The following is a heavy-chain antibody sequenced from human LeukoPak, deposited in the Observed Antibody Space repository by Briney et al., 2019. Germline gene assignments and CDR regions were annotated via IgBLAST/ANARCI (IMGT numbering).Heavy chain of an antibody. D-gene: IGHD6-13*01. J-gene: IGHJ6*03. Sequence: SETLSLTCAVYGGSFSGYYWSWIRQPPGKGLEWIGEINHSGSTNYNPSLKSRVTISVDTSKNQFSLKLSSVTAADTAVYYCARRYSSPPYYYYYMDVWGKGTTVTVSS. CDR1: GGSFSGYY. CDR2: INHSGST. V-gene: IGHV4-34*01. CDR3: ARRYSSPPYYYYYMDV.